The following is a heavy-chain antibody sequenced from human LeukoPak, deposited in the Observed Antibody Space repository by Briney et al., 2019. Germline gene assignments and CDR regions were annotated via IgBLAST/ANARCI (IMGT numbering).Heavy chain of an antibody. CDR2: INTDGSST. Sequence: PGGSLRLSCAASGFTFSSYWMHWVRQAPGKGLVWVSRINTDGSSTSYADSVKGRFTISRDNAKNSLYLQMNSLRAEDTAVYYCASTIVGATPILVWGQGTLATVSS. CDR3: ASTIVGATPILV. D-gene: IGHD1-26*01. V-gene: IGHV3-74*01. J-gene: IGHJ4*02. CDR1: GFTFSSYW.